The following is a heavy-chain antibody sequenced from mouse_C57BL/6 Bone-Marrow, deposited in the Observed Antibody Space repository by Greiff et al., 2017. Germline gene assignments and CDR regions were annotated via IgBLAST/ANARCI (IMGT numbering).Heavy chain of an antibody. CDR2: IYPRSGNT. D-gene: IGHD3-2*02. V-gene: IGHV1-81*01. CDR3: AVRQLRLPFAY. Sequence: QVHVKQSGAELARPGASVKLSCKASGYTFTSYGISWVKQRTGQGLEWIGEIYPRSGNTYYNEKFKGKATLTADKSSSTAYMELRSLTSEDSAVYFCAVRQLRLPFAYWGQVTLVTVSA. J-gene: IGHJ3*01. CDR1: GYTFTSYG.